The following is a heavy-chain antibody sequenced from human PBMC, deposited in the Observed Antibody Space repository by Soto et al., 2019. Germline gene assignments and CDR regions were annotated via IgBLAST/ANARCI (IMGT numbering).Heavy chain of an antibody. CDR2: IYYSGST. V-gene: IGHV4-39*01. CDR1: GGSISSSSYY. J-gene: IGHJ6*02. Sequence: TETLSLTCTVSGGSISSSSYYWGWIRQPPGKGLEWIGSIYYSGSTYYNPSLKSRVTISVDTSKNQFSLKLRSVTAADTAVYYCGKGRSYYYYYGVDVWGQGTTVTVSS. D-gene: IGHD1-26*01. CDR3: GKGRSYYYYYGVDV.